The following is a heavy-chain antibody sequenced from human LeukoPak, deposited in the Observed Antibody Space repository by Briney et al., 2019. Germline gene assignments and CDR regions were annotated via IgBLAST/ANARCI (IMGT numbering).Heavy chain of an antibody. V-gene: IGHV3-23*01. D-gene: IGHD2-15*01. J-gene: IGHJ6*03. Sequence: GGSLRLSCAASGFTFSIYAMSWVRQAPGQGLEWVSTLSGIGDSTYYADSVKGRFTISRDNSKNTLYLQMNSLRAEDTAVYYCAKRRQDIVVVVAATHYYYYMDVWGKGTTVTVSS. CDR2: LSGIGDST. CDR1: GFTFSIYA. CDR3: AKRRQDIVVVVAATHYYYYMDV.